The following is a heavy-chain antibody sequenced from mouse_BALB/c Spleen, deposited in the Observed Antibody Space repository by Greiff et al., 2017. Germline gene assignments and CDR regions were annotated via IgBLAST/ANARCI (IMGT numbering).Heavy chain of an antibody. V-gene: IGHV14-4*02. D-gene: IGHD1-1*01. CDR2: IDPENGDT. Sequence: EVKVEESGAELVRSGASVKLSCTASGFNIKDYYMHWVKQRPEQGLEWIGWIDPENGDTEYAPKFQGKATMTADTSSNTAYLQLSSLTSEDTAVYYCNGRGTTVKGFFLYFDVWGAGTTVTVSS. CDR1: GFNIKDYY. CDR3: NGRGTTVKGFFLYFDV. J-gene: IGHJ1*01.